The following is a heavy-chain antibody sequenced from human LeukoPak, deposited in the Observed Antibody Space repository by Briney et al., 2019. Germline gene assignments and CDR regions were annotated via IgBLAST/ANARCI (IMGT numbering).Heavy chain of an antibody. CDR1: GGSISSYY. CDR2: IYYSGST. D-gene: IGHD6-19*01. J-gene: IGHJ4*02. Sequence: NPSETLSLTCTVSGGSISSYYWSWIRQPPGKGPEWIGYIYYSGSTNYNPSLKSRVTISVDTSKNQFSLKLSSVTAADTAVYYCARTAYDSSGWEDYFDYWGQGTLVTVSS. V-gene: IGHV4-59*08. CDR3: ARTAYDSSGWEDYFDY.